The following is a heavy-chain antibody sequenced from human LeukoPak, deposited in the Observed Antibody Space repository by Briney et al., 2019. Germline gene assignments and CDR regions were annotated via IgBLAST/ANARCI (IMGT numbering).Heavy chain of an antibody. V-gene: IGHV3-23*01. J-gene: IGHJ4*02. CDR1: GFTFSTFA. CDR2: IFPSGGEI. Sequence: GGSLRLSCEASGFTFSTFAMIGVRQPPGKGLGWVSSIFPSGGEIHYADSVRGRFTISRDNSKSTLSLQMNSLRAEDTAIYYCATYRQVLLPFESWGQGTLVTVSS. CDR3: ATYRQVLLPFES. D-gene: IGHD2-8*02.